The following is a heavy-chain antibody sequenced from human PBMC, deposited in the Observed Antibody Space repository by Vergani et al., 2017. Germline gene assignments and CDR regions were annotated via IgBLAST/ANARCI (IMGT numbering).Heavy chain of an antibody. CDR2: IYTSGST. J-gene: IGHJ4*02. Sequence: QVQLQESGPGLVKPSQTLSLTCTVSGGSISSGSYYWSWIRQPAGKGLEWIGRIYTSGSTNYNPSLKSRVTISVDTSKNQFSLKLSSVTAADTAVYYCARGEVYNWNCRFDYGGQGTLVTVSS. D-gene: IGHD1-7*01. CDR3: ARGEVYNWNCRFDY. CDR1: GGSISSGSYY. V-gene: IGHV4-61*02.